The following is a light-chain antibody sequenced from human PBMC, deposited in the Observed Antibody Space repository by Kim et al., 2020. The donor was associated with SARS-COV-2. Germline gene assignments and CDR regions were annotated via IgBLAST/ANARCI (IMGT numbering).Light chain of an antibody. J-gene: IGLJ2*01. CDR3: QSFDSNTVV. V-gene: IGLV6-57*03. CDR1: RGNIATNY. Sequence: GKTVTISCARSRGNIATNYVQWYQQRPGSAPTTVIFEDYRRPSGVPDRFSGSVDSSSSSASLTISGLRPEDEADYYCQSFDSNTVVFGGGTQLTDL. CDR2: EDY.